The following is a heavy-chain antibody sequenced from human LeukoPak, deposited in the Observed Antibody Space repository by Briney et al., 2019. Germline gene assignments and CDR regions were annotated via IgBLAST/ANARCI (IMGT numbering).Heavy chain of an antibody. CDR1: GDIVSNNSAA. Sequence: SQTLSLTCAISGDIVSNNSAAWTWIRQSPSRGLEWLGRTYFMSEWSNTYAPSMTSRITLNAATSKNQFSLQLNSVAPEDTAVYFCARAVAGGRYFDLWGRGTLVTVSS. J-gene: IGHJ2*01. CDR2: TYFMSEWSN. CDR3: ARAVAGGRYFDL. D-gene: IGHD4-23*01. V-gene: IGHV6-1*01.